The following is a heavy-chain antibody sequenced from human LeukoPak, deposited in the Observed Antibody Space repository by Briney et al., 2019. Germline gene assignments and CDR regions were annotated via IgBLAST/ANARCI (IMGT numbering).Heavy chain of an antibody. D-gene: IGHD6-6*01. CDR1: GFTFSSYG. Sequence: PGGSLRLSCAASGFTFSSYGIHWVRQAPGKGLEWVAVISYDESKKYYADSVKGRFTPSRDNAKNTLYLQMNSLRAEDTAVYYCARARMGSSSPAHDYWGQGTLVTVSS. CDR3: ARARMGSSSPAHDY. J-gene: IGHJ4*02. CDR2: ISYDESKK. V-gene: IGHV3-30*03.